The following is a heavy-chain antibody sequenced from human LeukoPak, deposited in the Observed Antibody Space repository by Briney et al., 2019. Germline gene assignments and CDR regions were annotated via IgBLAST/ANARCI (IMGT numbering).Heavy chain of an antibody. CDR3: ARDGRSGSYFLDY. CDR1: GFTFSSYS. V-gene: IGHV3-21*01. D-gene: IGHD1-26*01. Sequence: GGSLRLSCAASGFTFSSYSMNWVRQAPGKGLEWVSSISSSSSYIYYADSVKGRFTISRDNAKNSLYLQMNSLRAEDTAVYYCARDGRSGSYFLDYWGQGTLVTVSS. J-gene: IGHJ4*02. CDR2: ISSSSSYI.